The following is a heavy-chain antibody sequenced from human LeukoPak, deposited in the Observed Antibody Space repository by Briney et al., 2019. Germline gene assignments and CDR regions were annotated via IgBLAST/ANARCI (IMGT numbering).Heavy chain of an antibody. CDR1: GYRFTDYW. D-gene: IGHD4-23*01. Sequence: GESLMISCKGSGYRFTDYWIAWVRQMPGKGLEWMGIIYPGDSDSRYSPSFQGQVTFSADKSISTAYLQWSSLKASDTAMYYCATSTVVTYFDYWGQGTLVTVSS. CDR2: IYPGDSDS. CDR3: ATSTVVTYFDY. J-gene: IGHJ4*02. V-gene: IGHV5-51*01.